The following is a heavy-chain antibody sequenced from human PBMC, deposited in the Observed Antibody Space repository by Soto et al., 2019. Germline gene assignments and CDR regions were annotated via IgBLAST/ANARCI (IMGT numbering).Heavy chain of an antibody. CDR3: TTEAYDNSGSLAFDI. V-gene: IGHV4-59*08. D-gene: IGHD3-22*01. J-gene: IGHJ3*02. CDR2: IFHTGTT. CDR1: GCSITNYY. Sequence: SETLSLTCTVSGCSITNYYYSWIRQPPGKGLDWIGYIFHTGTTSYNPSLKSRVTLSVDTSQSQFSLKLNSVTAADTAVYYCTTEAYDNSGSLAFDIWGPGALVTVS.